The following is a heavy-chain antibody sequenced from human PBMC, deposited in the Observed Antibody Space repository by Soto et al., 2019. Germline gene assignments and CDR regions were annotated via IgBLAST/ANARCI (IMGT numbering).Heavy chain of an antibody. CDR3: AKAFSGVLWFGEFDY. V-gene: IGHV3-23*01. D-gene: IGHD3-10*01. CDR2: ISGSGGST. CDR1: GFTFSSYA. Sequence: EVQLLESGGGLVQPGGSLRLSCAASGFTFSSYAMSWVRQAPGKGLEWVSAISGSGGSTYYADSVKGRFTISRDNSKNTLYRQMNSLRAEDTAVYYCAKAFSGVLWFGEFDYWGQGTLVTVSS. J-gene: IGHJ4*02.